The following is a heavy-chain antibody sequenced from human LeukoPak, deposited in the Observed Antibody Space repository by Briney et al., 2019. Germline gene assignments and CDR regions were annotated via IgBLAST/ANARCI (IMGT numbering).Heavy chain of an antibody. CDR3: ARDRQLDYYFDY. CDR1: GFTFSSYT. Sequence: GGSLRLSCAASGFTFSSYTMNWVRQPPGKGLEWVSNIGTSSTTIYYADSVKGRFTISRDNAKNSLYLQMNSPRAEDTAVYYCARDRQLDYYFDYWGQGTLVTVSS. D-gene: IGHD6-13*01. CDR2: IGTSSTTI. J-gene: IGHJ4*02. V-gene: IGHV3-48*04.